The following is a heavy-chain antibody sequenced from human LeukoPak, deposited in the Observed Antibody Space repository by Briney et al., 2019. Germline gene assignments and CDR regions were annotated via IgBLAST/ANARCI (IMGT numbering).Heavy chain of an antibody. J-gene: IGHJ4*02. D-gene: IGHD3-10*01. CDR2: LSTSGAAT. V-gene: IGHV3-23*01. CDR3: AKKGYAGSGTYSYYFDY. Sequence: GGSLSLSCATPRFTFSSFSMNWVRQAPGKGLEWVSTLSTSGAATYYADSMKGRFTISRDNSQNTLYLQMNSLRAEDTAVYYCAKKGYAGSGTYSYYFDYWARGLWSLSPQ. CDR1: RFTFSSFS.